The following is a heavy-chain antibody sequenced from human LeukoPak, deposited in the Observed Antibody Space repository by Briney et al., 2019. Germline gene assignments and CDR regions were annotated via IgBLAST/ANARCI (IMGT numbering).Heavy chain of an antibody. D-gene: IGHD6-19*01. Sequence: ASVKVSCKASGYTFTNYGITWVRQAPGQGLEWMGWINTYNGNTNYAQRLQGRVTMTTDTSTSTAYMELRGLRSDDTAIYYCARNSHGYGSGWQQFNFDYWGQGTLVTVSS. CDR3: ARNSHGYGSGWQQFNFDY. J-gene: IGHJ4*02. CDR1: GYTFTNYG. CDR2: INTYNGNT. V-gene: IGHV1-18*01.